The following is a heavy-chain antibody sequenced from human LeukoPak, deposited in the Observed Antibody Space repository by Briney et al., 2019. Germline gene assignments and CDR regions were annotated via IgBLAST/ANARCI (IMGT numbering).Heavy chain of an antibody. D-gene: IGHD1-7*01. CDR2: INDNGRA. CDR3: ARRWNYGRNYYIDV. J-gene: IGHJ6*03. CDR1: GGSFSNYY. V-gene: IGHV4-34*01. Sequence: SETLSLTCAVYGGSFSNYYWNWIRQPPGKGLEWLGEINDNGRANYNPSLMSRVTVSVDTSKNRFSLRLTSVTATDTAVYYCARRWNYGRNYYIDVWGKGATVSVSS.